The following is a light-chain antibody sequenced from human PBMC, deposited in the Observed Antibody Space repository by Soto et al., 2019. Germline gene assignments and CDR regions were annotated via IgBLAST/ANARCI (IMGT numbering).Light chain of an antibody. J-gene: IGKJ4*01. V-gene: IGKV3-20*01. Sequence: IVLTQSPGSLSLSPRERATLACRASQSVSNNYLAWYQQKPGQAPRLLIYGASNRATGIPDRFSGSGSGTDFTLTISRLEPEDFAVYYCQQFATSPLTFGGGTKVDIK. CDR1: QSVSNNY. CDR2: GAS. CDR3: QQFATSPLT.